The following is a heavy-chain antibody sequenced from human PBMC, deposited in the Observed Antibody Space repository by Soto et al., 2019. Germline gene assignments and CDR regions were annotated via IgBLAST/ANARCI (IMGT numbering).Heavy chain of an antibody. V-gene: IGHV4-30-4*01. CDR1: GGSISSGDYY. Sequence: PSETLSLTCTVSGGSISSGDYYWSWIRQPPGKGLEWIGYIYSSGSTYYNPSLKSRVTISVDTSKNQFSLKLNSVTAADTAVYYCAAFLGAYWYFYLWGRGTLVTVPQ. CDR3: AAFLGAYWYFYL. J-gene: IGHJ2*01. D-gene: IGHD1-26*01. CDR2: IYSSGST.